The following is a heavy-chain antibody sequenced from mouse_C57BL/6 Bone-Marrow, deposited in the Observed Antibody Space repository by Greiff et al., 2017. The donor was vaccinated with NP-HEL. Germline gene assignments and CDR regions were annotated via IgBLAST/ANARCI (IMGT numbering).Heavy chain of an antibody. Sequence: EVQLVESGGGLVQPKGSLKLSCAASGFSFNTYAMNWVRQAPGKGLEWVARIRSKSNNYATYYADSVKDRFTISRDDSESMLYLQMNNLKTEDTAMYYCVRDYYGSSSYYAMDYWGQGTSVTVSS. D-gene: IGHD1-1*01. CDR1: GFSFNTYA. V-gene: IGHV10-1*01. CDR3: VRDYYGSSSYYAMDY. CDR2: IRSKSNNYAT. J-gene: IGHJ4*01.